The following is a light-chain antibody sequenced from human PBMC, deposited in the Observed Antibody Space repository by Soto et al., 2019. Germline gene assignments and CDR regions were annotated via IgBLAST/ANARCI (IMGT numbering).Light chain of an antibody. CDR2: DAS. CDR1: QYISDF. J-gene: IGKJ5*01. Sequence: DIQMTQSPSSLSASVGDRFTITCRASQYISDFLNWYQQKPGKAPVILIYDASSLESGVPSRFSGSGSGTDFTLTISSLQPEDFATYYCQQSYSTITFGQGTRLEIK. V-gene: IGKV1-39*01. CDR3: QQSYSTIT.